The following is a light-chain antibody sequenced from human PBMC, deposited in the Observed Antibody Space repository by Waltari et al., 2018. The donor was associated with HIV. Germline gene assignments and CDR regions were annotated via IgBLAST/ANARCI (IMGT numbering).Light chain of an antibody. CDR2: WAS. CDR3: QQYYSSPWT. Sequence: DIVMTQSPESLAVSLGEVATINCRSSQTLLYSADNRNYLTWYQQKPGQAPKLLIYWASIRESGVPDRFSGSGSATNFTLTISRVQAEDVAIYYCQQYYSSPWTFGHGTKV. V-gene: IGKV4-1*01. J-gene: IGKJ1*01. CDR1: QTLLYSADNRNY.